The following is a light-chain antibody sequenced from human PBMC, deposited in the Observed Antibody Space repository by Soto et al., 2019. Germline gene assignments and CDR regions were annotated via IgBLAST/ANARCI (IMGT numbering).Light chain of an antibody. CDR2: WAS. V-gene: IGKV4-1*01. J-gene: IGKJ1*01. Sequence: DIVMTQSPDSLAVSLGERATINCKSSQSVLYTPDNKNYLAWYQQKSGQPPKLLVYWASTRESGVPDRFSGSGSGTDFTLTISSLQAEDVAVYFCQQYYTTPQTFGQGTKVDIK. CDR3: QQYYTTPQT. CDR1: QSVLYTPDNKNY.